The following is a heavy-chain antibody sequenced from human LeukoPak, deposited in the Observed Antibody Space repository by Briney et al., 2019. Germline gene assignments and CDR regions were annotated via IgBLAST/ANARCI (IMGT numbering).Heavy chain of an antibody. CDR2: ILYDGSNK. Sequence: SGGSLRLPCGASGFTFSSYGMLGVAQSPDKGREGGAAILYDGSNKYYADAVKGRFNISRDHSKNTLYLQMNSLRAEDTAVYYCAKDPTAYYYYESSGYYGAYFDYWGQGTLVTVSS. J-gene: IGHJ4*02. D-gene: IGHD3-22*01. V-gene: IGHV3-30*18. CDR3: AKDPTAYYYYESSGYYGAYFDY. CDR1: GFTFSSYG.